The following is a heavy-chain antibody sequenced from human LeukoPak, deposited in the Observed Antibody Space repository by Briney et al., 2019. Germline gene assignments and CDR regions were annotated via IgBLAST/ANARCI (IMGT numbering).Heavy chain of an antibody. D-gene: IGHD4-17*01. CDR1: GGSISSGGYS. CDR2: IYHSGST. Sequence: PSQTLSLTCAVSGGSISSGGYSWSWIRQPPGKGLEWIGYIYHSGSTYYNPSLKSRVTISVDRFKNQFSLKLSSVTAADTAVYYCASSTTVTTPLTNYYYYGMDVWGQGTTVTVSS. CDR3: ASSTTVTTPLTNYYYYGMDV. V-gene: IGHV4-30-2*01. J-gene: IGHJ6*02.